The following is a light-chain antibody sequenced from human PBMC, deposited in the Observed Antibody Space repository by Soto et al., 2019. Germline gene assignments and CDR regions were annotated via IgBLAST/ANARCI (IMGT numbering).Light chain of an antibody. CDR2: GAS. Sequence: EIVMTQSPATLSVSPGERATLSCRASQSVSSNLAWYQQKPGQAPRPLIYGASTRATGIPVRFSGSGSGTDFTLTISSLQSEDFAVYYCQHYNNWPPWTFGQGTKVEIK. V-gene: IGKV3-15*01. J-gene: IGKJ1*01. CDR3: QHYNNWPPWT. CDR1: QSVSSN.